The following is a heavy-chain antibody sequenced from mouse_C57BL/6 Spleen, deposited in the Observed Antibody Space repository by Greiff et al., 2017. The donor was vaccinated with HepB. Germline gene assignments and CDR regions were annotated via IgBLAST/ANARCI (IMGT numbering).Heavy chain of an antibody. CDR1: GFTFSDYG. J-gene: IGHJ2*01. V-gene: IGHV5-17*01. CDR2: ISSGSSTI. CDR3: ARYSSSYEGEYFDY. Sequence: EVMLVESGGGLVKPGGSLKLSCAASGFTFSDYGMHWVRQAPEKGLEWVAYISSGSSTIYYADTVKGRFTISRDYGKNTLFLQMTSLRSEDTAMYYCARYSSSYEGEYFDYWGQGTTLTVSS. D-gene: IGHD1-1*01.